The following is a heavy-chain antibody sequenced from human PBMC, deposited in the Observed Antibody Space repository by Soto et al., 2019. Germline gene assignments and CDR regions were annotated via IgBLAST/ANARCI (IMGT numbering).Heavy chain of an antibody. CDR3: ARGYSSDYGDYDVGYYYYYMDG. D-gene: IGHD4-17*01. J-gene: IGHJ6*03. V-gene: IGHV3-7*01. Sequence: GGSLRLSCAASGFTFSRYWMNWVRQAPGKGLEWVANIKQDGSEKYYVDSVKGRFTISRDNAKNSLYLQMNSLRAEDTAVYYCARGYSSDYGDYDVGYYYYYMDGPGKGTTVTVSS. CDR1: GFTFSRYW. CDR2: IKQDGSEK.